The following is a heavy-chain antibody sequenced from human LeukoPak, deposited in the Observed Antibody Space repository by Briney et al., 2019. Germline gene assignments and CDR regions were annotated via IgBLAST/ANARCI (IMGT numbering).Heavy chain of an antibody. CDR3: ARSGFYNTGWAHFDS. CDR1: GGSMTNYY. V-gene: IGHV4-59*08. CDR2: IYYSGST. J-gene: IGHJ4*02. D-gene: IGHD6-19*01. Sequence: KASETLSLTCTVSGGSMTNYYWTWVRQPPGQGLEWIGYIYYSGSTNYNPSLTSRVTISVDTSKNHFSLRLSSVTAADTAVYYCARSGFYNTGWAHFDSWGQGALVTVSS.